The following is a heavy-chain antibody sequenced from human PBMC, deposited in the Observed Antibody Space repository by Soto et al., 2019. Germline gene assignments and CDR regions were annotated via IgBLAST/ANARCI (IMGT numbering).Heavy chain of an antibody. V-gene: IGHV1-2*02. CDR2: INPNSGGT. CDR1: GYTFTGYY. D-gene: IGHD2-2*01. Sequence: ASVKVSCKASGYTFTGYYMHWVRQAPGQGLERMGWINPNSGGTNYAQKFQGRVTMTRDTSISTAYMELSRLRSDDTAMYYCAREKDIVVVPAAALDAFDIWGQGTMVTVS. J-gene: IGHJ3*02. CDR3: AREKDIVVVPAAALDAFDI.